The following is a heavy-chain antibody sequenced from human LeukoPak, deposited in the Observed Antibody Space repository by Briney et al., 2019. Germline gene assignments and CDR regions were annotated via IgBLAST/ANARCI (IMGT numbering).Heavy chain of an antibody. CDR3: ARAPSLESSGWYVSDY. Sequence: GASVKVSCKASGYTFTSYYMHRVRQAPGQGLEWMGIINPSGGSTSYAQKFQGRVTMTRDTSTSTVYMELSSLRSEDTAVYYCARAPSLESSGWYVSDYWGQGTLVTVSS. J-gene: IGHJ4*02. CDR1: GYTFTSYY. D-gene: IGHD6-19*01. V-gene: IGHV1-46*01. CDR2: INPSGGST.